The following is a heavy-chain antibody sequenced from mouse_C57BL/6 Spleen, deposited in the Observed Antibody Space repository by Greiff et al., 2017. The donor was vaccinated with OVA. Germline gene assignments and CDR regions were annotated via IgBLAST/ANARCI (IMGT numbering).Heavy chain of an antibody. Sequence: QVQLQQPGAELVRPGTSVKLSCKASGYTFTSYWMHWVKQRPGQGLEWIGVIDPSDSYTNYNQKFKGKATLTVDTSSSTAYMQLSSLTSEDSAVYYCARRERGYWGQGTLVTVSA. CDR3: ARRERGY. J-gene: IGHJ3*01. CDR1: GYTFTSYW. CDR2: IDPSDSYT. V-gene: IGHV1-59*01.